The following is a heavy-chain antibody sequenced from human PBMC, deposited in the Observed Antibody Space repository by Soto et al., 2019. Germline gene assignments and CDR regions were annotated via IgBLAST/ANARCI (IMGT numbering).Heavy chain of an antibody. Sequence: KDSWKASVSMLTYYHVHWVRQAPVQGLEWMGIINPNGGDTRYAQKFQGRVTMTEDTSTDTAYMELSSLRSEDTAVYYCATFVNFDSTGRGLVDYWGQGTLVTVSS. CDR2: INPNGGDT. D-gene: IGHD3-9*01. V-gene: IGHV1-46*01. J-gene: IGHJ4*02. CDR3: ATFVNFDSTGRGLVDY. CDR1: VSMLTYYH.